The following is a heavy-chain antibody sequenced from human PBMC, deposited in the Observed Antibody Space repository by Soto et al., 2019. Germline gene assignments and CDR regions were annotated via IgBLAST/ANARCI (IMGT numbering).Heavy chain of an antibody. V-gene: IGHV1-18*01. D-gene: IGHD2-21*01. CDR3: ARVYCGGDCFSGGDFDY. CDR1: GHTFTNYG. J-gene: IGHJ4*02. CDR2: ISVYNGDT. Sequence: QVQLVQSGTEVKKAGSAVKVSCKPSGHTFTNYGISWIRQAPGQGLEWIAWISVYNGDTNYAQNVQGRVTMTTDTLTTTAYLELRSLRTDDTAVYYCARVYCGGDCFSGGDFDYLGQGTLVTVS.